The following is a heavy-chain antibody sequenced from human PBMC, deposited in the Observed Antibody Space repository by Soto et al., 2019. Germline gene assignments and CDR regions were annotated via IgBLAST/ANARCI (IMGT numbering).Heavy chain of an antibody. CDR1: GYTFTSYD. CDR3: ARDRLSYGGPHNWFDP. J-gene: IGHJ5*02. CDR2: MNPNSGNT. Sequence: ASVKVSCKASGYTFTSYDINWVRQATGQGLEWMGWMNPNSGNTGYAQKFQGRVTMTRNTSISTAYMELSSLRSEDTAVYYCARDRLSYGGPHNWFDPWGQGTLVTVSS. D-gene: IGHD3-10*01. V-gene: IGHV1-8*01.